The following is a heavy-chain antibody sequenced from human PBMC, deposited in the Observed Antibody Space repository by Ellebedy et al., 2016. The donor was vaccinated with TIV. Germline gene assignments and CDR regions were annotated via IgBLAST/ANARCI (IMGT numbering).Heavy chain of an antibody. V-gene: IGHV3-7*01. CDR2: IYQDGSAQ. J-gene: IGHJ5*02. D-gene: IGHD4-17*01. CDR3: ARRASYGDYAVQVNPWFDP. CDR1: GFSFRSYW. Sequence: GESLKISCAASGFSFRSYWMRWVRQAPGKGLEGVANIYQDGSAQYYVDSVKGRFTISRDNAKNSLFLQMNSLRVEDTAVYYCARRASYGDYAVQVNPWFDPWGQGTLVTVSS.